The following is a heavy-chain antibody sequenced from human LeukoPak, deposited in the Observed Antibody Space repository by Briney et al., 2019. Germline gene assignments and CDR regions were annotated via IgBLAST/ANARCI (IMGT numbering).Heavy chain of an antibody. V-gene: IGHV4-31*03. Sequence: PSQTLSLTCTVSGGSISSGGYYWSWIRQHPGKGLEWIGYIYYSGSTYYNPSLKSRVTLSVGTSKNQFSLKLRSVTAADTAVYYCARHQYNWNLNWFDPWGQGTLVTVSS. J-gene: IGHJ5*02. CDR3: ARHQYNWNLNWFDP. CDR1: GGSISSGGYY. CDR2: IYYSGST. D-gene: IGHD1-20*01.